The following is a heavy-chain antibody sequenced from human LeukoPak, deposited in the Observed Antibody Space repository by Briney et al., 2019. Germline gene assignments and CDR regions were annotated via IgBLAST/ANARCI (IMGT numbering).Heavy chain of an antibody. CDR2: FDPEDGET. CDR1: GYTLTELS. V-gene: IGHV1-24*01. CDR3: ATVRLAFSGNPFDY. J-gene: IGHJ4*02. D-gene: IGHD1-26*01. Sequence: ASVKVSCKVSGYTLTELSMHWVRQAPGKGLEWMGGFDPEDGETVYAQKFQGRVTMTEDTSTDTAYMELSSLRSEDTAVYYCATVRLAFSGNPFDYWGQGTLVTVSS.